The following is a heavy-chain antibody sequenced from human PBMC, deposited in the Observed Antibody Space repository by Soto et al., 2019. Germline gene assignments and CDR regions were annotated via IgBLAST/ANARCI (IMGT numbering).Heavy chain of an antibody. CDR2: INIYGGGT. J-gene: IGHJ4*02. CDR3: ARALYYYDNSGLAF. CDR1: GYTFTSYG. Sequence: QVHLEQSGPEVKKPGASVKVSCKDSGYTFTSYGISWVRLAPGQGLEWMGWINIYGGGTNYAQKYQDRFTMTRNTSTNTVYLEMRSLTSDDTAIYYCARALYYYDNSGLAFWGQGTLVTVSS. D-gene: IGHD3-22*01. V-gene: IGHV1-18*01.